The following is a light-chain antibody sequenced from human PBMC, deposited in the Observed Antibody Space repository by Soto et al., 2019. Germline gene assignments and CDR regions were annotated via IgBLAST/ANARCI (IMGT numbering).Light chain of an antibody. V-gene: IGLV2-14*01. J-gene: IGLJ1*01. CDR1: SSDVGGYNY. CDR3: SSYTSSSTLCV. CDR2: EVS. Sequence: QSALTQPASVSGSPGQSITISCTGTSSDVGGYNYVSWYQQHPGKAPKLMIYEVSNRPSGVSNRFSGSKSGNTPSLTISGLQAEDEADYYCSSYTSSSTLCVFGTETKVTVL.